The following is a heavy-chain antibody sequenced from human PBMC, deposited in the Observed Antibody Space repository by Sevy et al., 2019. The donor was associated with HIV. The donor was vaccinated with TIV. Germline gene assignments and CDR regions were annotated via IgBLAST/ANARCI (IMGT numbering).Heavy chain of an antibody. V-gene: IGHV1-46*01. J-gene: IGHJ4*02. Sequence: ASVKVSCKTSGYTFTKYYMHWVRQAPGQGLEFMGGIITSDGQTGYAQKFQDRLILTRDTSTNTVFMELSSLRSEDTALYFCAREVGGTYYFDFWGQGTLVTVSS. D-gene: IGHD6-19*01. CDR1: GYTFTKYY. CDR2: IITSDGQT. CDR3: AREVGGTYYFDF.